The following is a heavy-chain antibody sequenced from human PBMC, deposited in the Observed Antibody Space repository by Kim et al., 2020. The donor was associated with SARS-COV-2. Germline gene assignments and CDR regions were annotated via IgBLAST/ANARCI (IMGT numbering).Heavy chain of an antibody. CDR1: GFTFSSYA. J-gene: IGHJ4*02. Sequence: GGSLRLSCAASGFTFSSYAMHWVRQAPGKGLEWVAVISYDGSNKYYVDSVKGRFTISRDNSKNTLYLQMNSLRAEDTAVYYCASAGSYYSQFDYWGQGTLVTVSS. D-gene: IGHD3-10*01. CDR3: ASAGSYYSQFDY. V-gene: IGHV3-30*04. CDR2: ISYDGSNK.